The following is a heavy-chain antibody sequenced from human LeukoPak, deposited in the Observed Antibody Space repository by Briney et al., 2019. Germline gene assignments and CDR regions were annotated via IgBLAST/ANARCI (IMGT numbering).Heavy chain of an antibody. CDR3: ARVGGSYGY. CDR1: GFSFSSYS. CDR2: ISSSSSYI. V-gene: IGHV3-21*01. Sequence: GGSLRLSCAASGFSFSSYSMNWVRQAPGKGLEWVSSISSSSSYIYYADSLKGRFTISRDNAKKSLYLQMNSLRAEDTAVYYCARVGGSYGYWGQGTLVTVSS. J-gene: IGHJ4*02. D-gene: IGHD1-26*01.